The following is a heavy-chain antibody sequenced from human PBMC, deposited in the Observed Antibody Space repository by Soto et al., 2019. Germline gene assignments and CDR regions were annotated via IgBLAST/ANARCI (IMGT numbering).Heavy chain of an antibody. CDR2: INAGSGNT. Sequence: ASVKVSCKASGYTFTSYAMHWVRQAPGQRLEWMGWINAGSGNTKYSQKFQGRVTITRDTSASTAYMELSSLRSEDTAVYYCARDPSDHYYDSSGYYGGDYWGQGTLVTVSS. D-gene: IGHD3-22*01. CDR3: ARDPSDHYYDSSGYYGGDY. J-gene: IGHJ4*02. V-gene: IGHV1-3*01. CDR1: GYTFTSYA.